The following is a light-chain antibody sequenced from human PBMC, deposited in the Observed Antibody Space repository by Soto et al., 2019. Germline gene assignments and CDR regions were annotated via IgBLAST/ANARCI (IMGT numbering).Light chain of an antibody. CDR1: QSVSSSY. Sequence: EIVLTQSPGTLSLSPGERATLFCRASQSVSSSYLAWYQQRLGQAPRLLIYGASNRAPGIPDRFSGSGSGTDFTLTINRLEPEDFAMYFCQQYGSSLIFGPGTKVDIK. V-gene: IGKV3-20*01. CDR3: QQYGSSLI. CDR2: GAS. J-gene: IGKJ3*01.